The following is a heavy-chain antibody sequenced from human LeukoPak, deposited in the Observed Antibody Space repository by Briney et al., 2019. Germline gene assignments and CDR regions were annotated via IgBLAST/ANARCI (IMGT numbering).Heavy chain of an antibody. CDR1: GFSFSNYA. CDR3: AKVPYSDYGSGRPPFMDV. CDR2: ISDSGRDA. J-gene: IGHJ6*02. Sequence: PGGSLRLSCAASGFSFSNYAMSWVRQAPGEGLDCVSTISDSGRDAYYADSVKGRFTISRDNSKNTLYLQMTSLRVEDTATYYCAKVPYSDYGSGRPPFMDVWGQGTTVAVSS. V-gene: IGHV3-23*01. D-gene: IGHD3-10*01.